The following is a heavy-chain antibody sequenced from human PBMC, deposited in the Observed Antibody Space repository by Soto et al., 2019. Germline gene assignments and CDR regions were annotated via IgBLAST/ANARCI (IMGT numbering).Heavy chain of an antibody. Sequence: QLQLQESGPGLVKPSETLSLTCTVSGGSISSSSYYWGWIRQPPGKGLEWIGSIYYSGSTYYNPSLKSRVAISVDTSKNQFSLKLSSVTAADTAVYYCARRLGRKPSLQKGYFDYWGQGTLVTVSS. CDR1: GGSISSSSYY. D-gene: IGHD3-16*01. V-gene: IGHV4-39*01. J-gene: IGHJ4*02. CDR2: IYYSGST. CDR3: ARRLGRKPSLQKGYFDY.